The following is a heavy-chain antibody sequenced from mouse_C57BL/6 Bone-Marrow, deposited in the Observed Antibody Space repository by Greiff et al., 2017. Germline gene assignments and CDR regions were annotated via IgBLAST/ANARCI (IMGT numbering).Heavy chain of an antibody. Sequence: QVQLKQSGPELVKPGASVKLSCKASGYTFTSYDINWVKQRPGQGLEWLGWIYPRDGSTTYNEKFKGKATLTVDTSSSTAYMELHSLTSEDYAVYFCARSKLRLRDYYAMEYWGQGTSVTVAS. CDR1: GYTFTSYD. D-gene: IGHD3-2*02. CDR3: ARSKLRLRDYYAMEY. J-gene: IGHJ4*01. CDR2: IYPRDGST. V-gene: IGHV1-85*01.